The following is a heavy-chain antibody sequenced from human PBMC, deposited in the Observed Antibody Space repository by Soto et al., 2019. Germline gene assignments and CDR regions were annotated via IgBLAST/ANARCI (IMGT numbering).Heavy chain of an antibody. J-gene: IGHJ3*02. V-gene: IGHV3-23*01. CDR3: AKDISGPGYRRLNAFDI. CDR1: GFTFSSYA. D-gene: IGHD6-25*01. Sequence: GGSLRLSCAASGFTFSSYAMSWVRQAPGKXLEWVSAISGSGGSTYYADSVKGRFTISRDNSKNTLYLQMNSLRAEDTAVYYCAKDISGPGYRRLNAFDIWGQGTMVTVSS. CDR2: ISGSGGST.